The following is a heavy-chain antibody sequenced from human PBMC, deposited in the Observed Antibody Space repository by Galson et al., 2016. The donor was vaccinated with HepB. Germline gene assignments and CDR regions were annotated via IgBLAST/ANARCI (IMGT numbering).Heavy chain of an antibody. Sequence: SVKVSCKASGYTFTKYAMHWVRHAPGQRLEWMGWINAGSGDTKYSQKFQGRVTLTRDTSASTAYMELSSLISEDTAVYYCAEDLIRGRSEYTSTWYGYWGQGTLVTVSS. D-gene: IGHD6-13*01. CDR1: GYTFTKYA. CDR2: INAGSGDT. V-gene: IGHV1-3*01. J-gene: IGHJ4*02. CDR3: AEDLIRGRSEYTSTWYGY.